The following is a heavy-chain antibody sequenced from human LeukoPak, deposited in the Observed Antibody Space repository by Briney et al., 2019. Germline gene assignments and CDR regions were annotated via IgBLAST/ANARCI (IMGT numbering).Heavy chain of an antibody. D-gene: IGHD2-15*01. J-gene: IGHJ4*02. CDR3: AKGRCSGPGCGSFDY. CDR2: ISDDSSFT. Sequence: GGSLRLSCAASGLVFGKYAMAWVRQAPGKGLECVSIISDDSSFTYYLDSVKGRSTIFRDNSKNTLYLHMNSLKAEDTAVYYCAKGRCSGPGCGSFDYWGQGALVTVSS. CDR1: GLVFGKYA. V-gene: IGHV3-23*01.